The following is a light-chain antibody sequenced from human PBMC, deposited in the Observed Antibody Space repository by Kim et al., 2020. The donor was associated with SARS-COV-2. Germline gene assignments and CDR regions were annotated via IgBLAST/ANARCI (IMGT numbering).Light chain of an antibody. Sequence: LSPGERATLSCRARRSVSRNYVAWYQQRPGQSPRLLIYDASTRATGSPDRFSGSGSGTDFTLTISRLEPEDFAVYFCQQYGNSPYTFGQGTKLEI. CDR3: QQYGNSPYT. J-gene: IGKJ2*01. CDR2: DAS. CDR1: RSVSRNY. V-gene: IGKV3-20*01.